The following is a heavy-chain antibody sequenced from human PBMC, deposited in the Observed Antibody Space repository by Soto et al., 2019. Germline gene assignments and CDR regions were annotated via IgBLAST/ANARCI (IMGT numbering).Heavy chain of an antibody. Sequence: SQTLSLTCAISGDSVSSNSAAWNWIRQSPSRGLEWLGRTYYRSKWYNDYAVSAKSRITINPDTSKNQFSLQLNSVTPEDTVVYYCAGEVTQLWLRGGEAFDIWGQGTMVTVSS. V-gene: IGHV6-1*01. CDR2: TYYRSKWYN. CDR3: AGEVTQLWLRGGEAFDI. CDR1: GDSVSSNSAA. J-gene: IGHJ3*02. D-gene: IGHD5-18*01.